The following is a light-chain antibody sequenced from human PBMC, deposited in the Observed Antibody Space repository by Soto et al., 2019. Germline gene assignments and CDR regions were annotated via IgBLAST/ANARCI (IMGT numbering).Light chain of an antibody. CDR2: RVS. Sequence: IVLTQSPGTLSLSPGERATLSCRASQSVWNNYLAWYQQKPGQAPRLLIYRVSSRATGIPDRFSGSGSGTDFTLTISDVQPEDFALYYCHQRQSWPRTFGQGTKVDI. CDR1: QSVWNNY. V-gene: IGKV3-20*01. J-gene: IGKJ1*01. CDR3: HQRQSWPRT.